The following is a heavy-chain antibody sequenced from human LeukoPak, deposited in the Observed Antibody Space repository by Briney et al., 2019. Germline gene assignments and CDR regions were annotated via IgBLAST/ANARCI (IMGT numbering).Heavy chain of an antibody. CDR2: IIPIFGTA. CDR1: GGTFSSYA. CDR3: ARGPRTNGVCYLAARYWFDP. V-gene: IGHV1-69*06. J-gene: IGHJ5*02. Sequence: ASVKVSCKASGGTFSSYAISWVRQAPGQGLEWMGGIIPIFGTANYAQKFQGRVTITADKSTSTAYMELSSLRSEDTAVYYCARGPRTNGVCYLAARYWFDPWGQGTLVTVSS. D-gene: IGHD2-8*01.